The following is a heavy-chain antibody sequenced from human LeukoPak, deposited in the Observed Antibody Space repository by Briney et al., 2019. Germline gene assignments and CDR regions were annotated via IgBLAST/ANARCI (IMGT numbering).Heavy chain of an antibody. D-gene: IGHD6-25*01. CDR1: GFSLSTSGVG. J-gene: IGHJ4*02. V-gene: IGHV2-5*02. Sequence: SGPALVNPTQTLTLTCTFSGFSLSTSGVGVGWIRQPPGKALEWLALIYWDDDKVYSPSLQSRLTITKDTSENQVVLTMTNMDPVDTATYYCAHRPYTSGCFDHWGQGTLVTVSS. CDR3: AHRPYTSGCFDH. CDR2: IYWDDDK.